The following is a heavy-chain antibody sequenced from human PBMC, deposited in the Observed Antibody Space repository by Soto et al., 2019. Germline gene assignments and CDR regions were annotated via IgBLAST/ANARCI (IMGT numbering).Heavy chain of an antibody. D-gene: IGHD1-26*01. J-gene: IGHJ5*02. CDR1: GGSFSGYY. Sequence: SSETLSLTCAVYGGSFSGYYWSWIRQPPGKGLEWIGEINHSGSTNYNPSLKSRVTISVDTSKNQFSLKLSSVTAADTAVYYCGRGQSYFAWGQGTLVTVSS. CDR2: INHSGST. V-gene: IGHV4-34*01. CDR3: GRGQSYFA.